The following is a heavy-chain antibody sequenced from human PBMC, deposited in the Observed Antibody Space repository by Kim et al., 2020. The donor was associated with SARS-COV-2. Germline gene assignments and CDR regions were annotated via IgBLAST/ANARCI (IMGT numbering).Heavy chain of an antibody. CDR3: ARGPGGDYFFDF. CDR1: GASISNYY. D-gene: IGHD4-17*01. CDR2: IYYSGST. J-gene: IGHJ4*02. Sequence: SETLSLTCTVSGASISNYYWSWIRQPPGKGLEWIGYIYYSGSTKYNPSLKSRVTISVDTSKNQFSLNLSSVTAADTAVYYCARGPGGDYFFDFCGQGTLITVSS. V-gene: IGHV4-59*13.